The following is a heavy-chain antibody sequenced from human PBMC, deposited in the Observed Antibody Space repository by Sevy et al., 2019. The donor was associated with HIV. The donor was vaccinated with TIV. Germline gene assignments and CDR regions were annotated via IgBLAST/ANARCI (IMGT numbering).Heavy chain of an antibody. CDR2: VYHRGST. D-gene: IGHD3-9*01. CDR3: ARDLGLGIQFDY. Sequence: SETLSLICTVSGYSFGSIYYWGWIRQPPGKGLEWIGSVYHRGSTYYNPSLKSRVTISVDTSKNRFSLKVTSVTAADTAVYYCARDLGLGIQFDYWGQGTLVTVSS. V-gene: IGHV4-38-2*02. CDR1: GYSFGSIYY. J-gene: IGHJ4*02.